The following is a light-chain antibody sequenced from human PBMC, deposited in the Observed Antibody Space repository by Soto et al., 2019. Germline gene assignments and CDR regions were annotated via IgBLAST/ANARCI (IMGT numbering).Light chain of an antibody. CDR3: QQSYSTPPIT. Sequence: DIQMTQSPSSLSASVGDRVTITCRASQSISIYLNWYQQKPGKAPKLLIYAASSLQSGVPSRFSGSESGTYFAVTSSSLQPGDFATYYCQQSYSTPPITFGQGTRLEIQ. CDR2: AAS. V-gene: IGKV1-39*01. CDR1: QSISIY. J-gene: IGKJ5*01.